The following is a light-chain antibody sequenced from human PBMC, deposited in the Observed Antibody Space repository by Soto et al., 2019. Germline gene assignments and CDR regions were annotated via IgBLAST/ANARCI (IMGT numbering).Light chain of an antibody. J-gene: IGKJ5*01. CDR3: QQRSNWPQVT. Sequence: IVLTQSPGTLSLSPGERATLSCRASQTVTRSYLAWYQHKPGQAPRLLISGISRRAPGIPDRFSGSGSGTDFTLTISSLEPEDFAVYYCQQRSNWPQVTFGQGTRLEIK. V-gene: IGKV3D-20*02. CDR2: GIS. CDR1: QTVTRSY.